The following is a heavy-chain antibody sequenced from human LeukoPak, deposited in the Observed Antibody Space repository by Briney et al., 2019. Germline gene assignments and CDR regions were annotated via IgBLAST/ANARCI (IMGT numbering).Heavy chain of an antibody. V-gene: IGHV4-34*01. Sequence: PSETLSLTCAVYGGSFSGYYWSWIRQPPGKGLEWIGEINHSGSTNYNPSLKSRVTISVDTSKNQFSLKLSSVTAADTAVYYCARETQRITLGGAYMDVWGKGTTVTVSS. CDR3: ARETQRITLGGAYMDV. CDR2: INHSGST. D-gene: IGHD1-26*01. J-gene: IGHJ6*03. CDR1: GGSFSGYY.